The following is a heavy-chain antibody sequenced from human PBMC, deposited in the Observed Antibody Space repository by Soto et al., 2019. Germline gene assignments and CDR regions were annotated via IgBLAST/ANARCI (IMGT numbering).Heavy chain of an antibody. J-gene: IGHJ4*02. CDR1: GFTFSSYS. Sequence: VQLVESGGGLVQPGGSLRLSCAASGFTFSSYSMNWVRQAPGKGLEWVSSISSSSSYIYYADSVKGRFTISRDNATNSLSLQMNSLRAEGTAVYYCAGDQYGDYELNFDCWGQGTLVTVSS. V-gene: IGHV3-21*01. CDR3: AGDQYGDYELNFDC. CDR2: ISSSSSYI. D-gene: IGHD4-17*01.